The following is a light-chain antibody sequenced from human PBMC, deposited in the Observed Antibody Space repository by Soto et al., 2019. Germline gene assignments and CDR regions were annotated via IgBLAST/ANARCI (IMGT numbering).Light chain of an antibody. CDR3: PQRSNWPFT. Sequence: EILMTQSPATMSVSPGERATLSCRASQPIASNVAWYQQRPGQPPRLLIFGASTRASDVPDGFTGSGSGTQFTLTISSLEPEDFAVYYCPQRSNWPFTFGPGTKVDIK. CDR2: GAS. V-gene: IGKV3-15*01. CDR1: QPIASN. J-gene: IGKJ3*01.